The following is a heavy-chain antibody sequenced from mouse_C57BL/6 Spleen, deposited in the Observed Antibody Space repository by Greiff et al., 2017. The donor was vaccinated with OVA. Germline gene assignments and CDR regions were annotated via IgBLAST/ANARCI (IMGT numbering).Heavy chain of an antibody. CDR1: GYTFTSYW. CDR2: IYPGSGST. Sequence: VQLQQPGAELVKPGASVKMSCQASGYTFTSYWITWVKQRPGQGLEWVGDIYPGSGSTNYNEKFKSKATLTVDTSSSTAYMQLSSLTSEDSAVYYCARAYDGCLDYWGQGTTLTVSS. CDR3: ARAYDGCLDY. J-gene: IGHJ2*01. D-gene: IGHD2-3*01. V-gene: IGHV1-55*01.